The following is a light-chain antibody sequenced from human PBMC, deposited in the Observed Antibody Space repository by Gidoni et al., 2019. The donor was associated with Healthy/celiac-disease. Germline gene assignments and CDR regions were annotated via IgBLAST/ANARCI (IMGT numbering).Light chain of an antibody. V-gene: IGKV1-5*01. CDR1: QSISSW. Sequence: DIQMTHSPSTLSASVGDRVTITCRASQSISSWLAWYQQKPGKAPKLLIYDASSLESGDPSRFSGSVSGTEVTLTISSRQPDDFATYYCQQYNSYSYTFGQGTKLEIK. CDR2: DAS. J-gene: IGKJ2*01. CDR3: QQYNSYSYT.